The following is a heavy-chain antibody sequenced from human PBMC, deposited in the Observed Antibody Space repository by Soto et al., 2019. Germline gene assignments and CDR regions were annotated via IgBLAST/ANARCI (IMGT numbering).Heavy chain of an antibody. V-gene: IGHV4-34*01. Sequence: PSETLSLTCAVYGGSFSGYYCSWIRQPPGKGLGWIGEINHSGSTNYNPSLKSRVTISVDTSKNQFSLKLSSVTAADTAMYYCARHGHQYGDYANRAINLDYWGQGTLVTVSS. CDR3: ARHGHQYGDYANRAINLDY. J-gene: IGHJ4*02. CDR1: GGSFSGYY. D-gene: IGHD4-17*01. CDR2: INHSGST.